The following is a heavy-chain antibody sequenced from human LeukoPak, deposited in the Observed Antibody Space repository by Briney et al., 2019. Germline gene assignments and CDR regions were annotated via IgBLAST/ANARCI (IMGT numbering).Heavy chain of an antibody. CDR1: GGTFTSYA. D-gene: IGHD6-19*01. CDR2: MNPNSGNT. V-gene: IGHV1-8*03. CDR3: ARVSSGWYRYYYYYMDV. Sequence: GASVKVSCKASGGTFTSYAISWVRQAPGQGLEWMGWMNPNSGNTGYAQKFQGRVTITRNTSISTAYMELSSLRSEDTAVYYCARVSSGWYRYYYYYMDVWGKGTTVTVSS. J-gene: IGHJ6*03.